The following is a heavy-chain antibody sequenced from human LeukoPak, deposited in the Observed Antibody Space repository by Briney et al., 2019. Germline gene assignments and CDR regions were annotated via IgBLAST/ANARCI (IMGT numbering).Heavy chain of an antibody. CDR2: ISSSSSYI. J-gene: IGHJ6*03. V-gene: IGHV3-21*01. D-gene: IGHD5-24*01. CDR3: ARDPREYYYYYYMDV. CDR1: GFTFSSYS. Sequence: GGSLRLSCAASGFTFSSYSMNWVRQAPGKGLEWVSSISSSSSYIYYADSVKGRFTISRDNAKNSLYLQMNSLRAEDTAVYYCARDPREYYYYYYMDVWGKGTTVTVSS.